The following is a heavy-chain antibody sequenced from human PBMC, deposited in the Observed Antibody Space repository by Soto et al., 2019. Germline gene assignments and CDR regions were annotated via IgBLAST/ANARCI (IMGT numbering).Heavy chain of an antibody. CDR3: RIGHYGV. V-gene: IGHV3-15*07. D-gene: IGHD3-16*01. Sequence: EAQLVESGGGLVKPGGSLRLSCVASRFSFSDAWMNWVRQAPGKGLEWVGLIKRKSDGGTTDYAAPVKGRFIISRDDSKNTLYLQMNSLRSEDTGVYYCRIGHYGVWGQVTLVTVSS. J-gene: IGHJ4*02. CDR2: IKRKSDGGTT. CDR1: RFSFSDAW.